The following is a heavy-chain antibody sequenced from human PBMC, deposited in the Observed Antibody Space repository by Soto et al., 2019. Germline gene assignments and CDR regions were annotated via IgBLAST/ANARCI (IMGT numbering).Heavy chain of an antibody. CDR3: ARIRLASSSSGFSWFDP. CDR1: GGSISSGGYY. J-gene: IGHJ5*02. Sequence: TLSLTCTVSGGSISSGGYYWSWIRQHPGKGLEWIGYIYYSGSTYYNPSLKSRVTISVDTSKNQFSLKLSSVTAADTAVYYCARIRLASSSSGFSWFDPWGQGTLVTVSS. CDR2: IYYSGST. V-gene: IGHV4-31*03. D-gene: IGHD6-6*01.